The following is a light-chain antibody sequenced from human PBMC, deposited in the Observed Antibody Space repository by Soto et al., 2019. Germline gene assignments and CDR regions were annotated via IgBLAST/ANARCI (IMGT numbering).Light chain of an antibody. Sequence: EIQLTQSPSSGSASFGDRVTINCRSRQCISSWLAWYQQKPGKAPKLLIYAASNVPSGFPSRFSGSGSGTDFTLTIRSLQPEYFATYFCQQGYSFAFTFGPGTKV. CDR1: QCISSW. CDR2: AAS. CDR3: QQGYSFAFT. J-gene: IGKJ3*01. V-gene: IGKV1-12*01.